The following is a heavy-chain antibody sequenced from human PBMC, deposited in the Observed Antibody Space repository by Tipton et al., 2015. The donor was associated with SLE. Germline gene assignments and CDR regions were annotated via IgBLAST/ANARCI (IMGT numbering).Heavy chain of an antibody. J-gene: IGHJ2*01. Sequence: TLSLTCAVYGGSFSGNYWSWIRQPPGKGLEWIGYIYYSGSTNYNPSLKSRVTISVDTSKNQFSLKLSSVTAADTAVYYCARATYYYDSSGSMGWYFDLWGRGTLVTVSS. CDR1: GGSFSGNY. V-gene: IGHV4-59*01. CDR3: ARATYYYDSSGSMGWYFDL. D-gene: IGHD3-22*01. CDR2: IYYSGST.